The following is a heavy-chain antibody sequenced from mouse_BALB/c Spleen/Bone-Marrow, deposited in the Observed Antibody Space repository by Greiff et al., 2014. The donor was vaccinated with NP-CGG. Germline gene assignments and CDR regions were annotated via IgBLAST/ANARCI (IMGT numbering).Heavy chain of an antibody. CDR1: GFNIKDTY. Sequence: VQLQQPGAELVKPGASVKLSCTASGFNIKDTYMHWVKQRPEQGLEWIGRIDPANGNTKYDPKFQGKATITADTSSNTAYLQLSSLTSEDTAVYYCAPYYYGSSQFAYCGQGTLVTVSA. D-gene: IGHD1-1*01. CDR2: IDPANGNT. J-gene: IGHJ3*01. V-gene: IGHV14-3*02. CDR3: APYYYGSSQFAY.